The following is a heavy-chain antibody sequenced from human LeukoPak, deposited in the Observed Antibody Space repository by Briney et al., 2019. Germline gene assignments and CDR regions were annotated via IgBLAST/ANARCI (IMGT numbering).Heavy chain of an antibody. CDR1: SGSFSSYY. D-gene: IGHD6-19*01. Sequence: PSETLSLTCAVYSGSFSSYYWSWIRQPPGKWLEWLRVINHSGSTNYNPSLKSRVTISVDTSKNQFSLNLRSVTAADTAVYYCARAYPSSGYSSGWYERNFDYWGQGTLVTVSS. CDR3: ARAYPSSGYSSGWYERNFDY. V-gene: IGHV4-34*01. J-gene: IGHJ4*02. CDR2: INHSGST.